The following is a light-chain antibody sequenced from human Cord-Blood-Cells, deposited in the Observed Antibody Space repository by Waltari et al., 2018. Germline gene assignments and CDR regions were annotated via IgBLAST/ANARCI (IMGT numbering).Light chain of an antibody. CDR1: SSHIGDFS. Sequence: QSVLTQPLSASGTPGQRVTISCSGSSSHIGDFSVSWYQHLPGAAPKLLIYANNRRPSGVPDRFACSRGGTAASLAISGLRSEEEAVYSCAVWDDSLRGGVFGGGTKLTVL. V-gene: IGLV1-47*01. CDR2: ANN. J-gene: IGLJ3*02. CDR3: AVWDDSLRGGV.